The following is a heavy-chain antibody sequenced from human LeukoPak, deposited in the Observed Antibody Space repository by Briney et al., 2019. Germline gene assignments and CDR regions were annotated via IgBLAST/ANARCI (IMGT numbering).Heavy chain of an antibody. V-gene: IGHV3-23*01. CDR1: GFTFSSHS. J-gene: IGHJ4*02. Sequence: PGGSLRLSCAASGFTFSSHSMNWVRQAPGKGLEWVSAISGSGGSTYYADSVKGRFTISRDNSKNTLYLQMNSLRAEDTAVYYCAKDEYYYDSSGYLFDYWGQGTLVTVSS. CDR3: AKDEYYYDSSGYLFDY. CDR2: ISGSGGST. D-gene: IGHD3-22*01.